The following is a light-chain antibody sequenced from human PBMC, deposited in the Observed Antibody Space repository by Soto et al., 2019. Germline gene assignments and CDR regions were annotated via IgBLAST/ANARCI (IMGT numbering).Light chain of an antibody. Sequence: DIQMIHSPSFPSKTVGDRVTITCRASQSISNNLNWYQQKPGKAPKFLIYAASSLQSGVPSRFTGSGSGTDFTLTIISLQPEDFATYYCQQSYGTPFTFSQGTKVDIK. CDR1: QSISNN. J-gene: IGKJ2*01. CDR2: AAS. CDR3: QQSYGTPFT. V-gene: IGKV1-39*01.